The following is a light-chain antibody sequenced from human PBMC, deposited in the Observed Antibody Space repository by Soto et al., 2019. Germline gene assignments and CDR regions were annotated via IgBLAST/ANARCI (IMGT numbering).Light chain of an antibody. J-gene: IGKJ1*01. CDR3: QQYNNWPRA. V-gene: IGKV1-5*03. Sequence: DIQMTQSPSALSASVGDRVTITCRGSQGISSWLAWYQQKPGKAPRLLIYKASSLASGVPSRFSGSGSGTEFTLTISSLQSEDFAVYYCQQYNNWPRAFGQGTKVEIK. CDR2: KAS. CDR1: QGISSW.